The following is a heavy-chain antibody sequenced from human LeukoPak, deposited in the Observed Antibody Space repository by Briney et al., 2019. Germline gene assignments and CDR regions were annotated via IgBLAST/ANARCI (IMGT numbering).Heavy chain of an antibody. D-gene: IGHD5-12*01. CDR1: GYTFTCYY. CDR3: ARVGYSGYDLDY. J-gene: IGHJ4*02. Sequence: ASVKVSFKASGYTFTCYYMHWVRQAPGQGLEWMGWINPNSGSTNYAQKFQGRVTMTRDTSISTAYMELSRLRSDDTAVYYSARVGYSGYDLDYWGQGTLVAVSS. V-gene: IGHV1-2*02. CDR2: INPNSGST.